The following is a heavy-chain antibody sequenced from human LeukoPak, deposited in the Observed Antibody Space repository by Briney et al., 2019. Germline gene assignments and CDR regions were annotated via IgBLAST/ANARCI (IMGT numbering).Heavy chain of an antibody. V-gene: IGHV3-74*01. CDR1: GFTFSSYW. CDR3: ARGPYSSSWYNWFDP. CDR2: IDSDGSTT. J-gene: IGHJ5*02. Sequence: TGGSLRLSCAAPGFTFSSYWMHWVRQAPGKGLVWVSRIDSDGSTTSYADSVKGRFTISRDNAKNTLYLQLNSLRADDTAVYYCARGPYSSSWYNWFDPWGQGTLVTVSS. D-gene: IGHD6-13*01.